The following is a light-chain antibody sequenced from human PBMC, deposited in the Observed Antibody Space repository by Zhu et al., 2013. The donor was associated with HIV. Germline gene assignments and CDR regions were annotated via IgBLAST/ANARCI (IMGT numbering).Light chain of an antibody. J-gene: IGKJ2*01. V-gene: IGKV4-1*01. CDR3: QQYYSGPRT. CDR1: QTILYSTSNKNY. Sequence: DIVMTQSPDSLAVSLGERATINCKSSQTILYSTSNKNYLAWFQQKPGQPPKLLIYWASTRDSGVPDRFSGSGSVTDFTLTISSLQAEDVAVYYCQQYYSGPRTFGPGDRSWRSN. CDR2: WAS.